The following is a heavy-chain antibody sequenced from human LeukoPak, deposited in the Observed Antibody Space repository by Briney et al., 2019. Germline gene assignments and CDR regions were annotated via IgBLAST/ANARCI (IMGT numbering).Heavy chain of an antibody. D-gene: IGHD3-9*01. CDR3: ARDRFDWLPPDY. CDR2: ISSSSTYI. Sequence: GGSLRLSCAASGFTFSSYSMNWVRQAPGKGLEWVSSISSSSTYINYADSVKGRFTISRDNARNSLYLQINGLRAEDTAVYYCARDRFDWLPPDYWGQGTLVTVSS. CDR1: GFTFSSYS. J-gene: IGHJ4*02. V-gene: IGHV3-21*01.